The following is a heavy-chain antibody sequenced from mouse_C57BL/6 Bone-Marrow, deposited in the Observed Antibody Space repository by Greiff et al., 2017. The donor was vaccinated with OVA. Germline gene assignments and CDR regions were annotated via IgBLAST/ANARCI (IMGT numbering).Heavy chain of an antibody. J-gene: IGHJ2*01. CDR1: GYTFTSYT. CDR3: ASPYYCDY. Sequence: VQLQQPGAELARPGASVTMSCKASGYTFTSYTMHWVKQRPGQGLEWIGYINPSSGYTKYNQNLTDKATLTADKPSSKAYMQLSSLTSEDSAVYNCASPYYCDYWGQGTTLTVSS. CDR2: INPSSGYT. V-gene: IGHV1-4*01.